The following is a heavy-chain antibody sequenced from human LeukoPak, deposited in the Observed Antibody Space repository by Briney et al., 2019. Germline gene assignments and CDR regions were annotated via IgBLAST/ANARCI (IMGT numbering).Heavy chain of an antibody. Sequence: SETLSLTCTVCGGSISSYYWSWLRQPAGKGLEWIGRIYTSGSTNYNPSLKSRGTISVDTFKNQFSLKLRSVTAADTARYYRARDWCMVRRGHYDYYYYMDVWGKGTTVTVSS. V-gene: IGHV4-4*07. CDR1: GGSISSYY. J-gene: IGHJ6*03. D-gene: IGHD3-10*01. CDR3: ARDWCMVRRGHYDYYYYMDV. CDR2: IYTSGST.